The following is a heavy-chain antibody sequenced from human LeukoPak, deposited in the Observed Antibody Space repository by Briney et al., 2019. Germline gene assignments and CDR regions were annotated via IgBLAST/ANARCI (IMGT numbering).Heavy chain of an antibody. CDR3: ARGSSSGWYYFDY. Sequence: GGSLRLSCAASGFTFSTYGMHWVRQAPGKGLEWVAVIWYDGSNTYYADSVKGRFTISRDNSKNTLYLQINSLTAEDTAVFYCARGSSSGWYYFDYWGQGTLVTVSS. V-gene: IGHV3-33*01. CDR2: IWYDGSNT. CDR1: GFTFSTYG. D-gene: IGHD6-19*01. J-gene: IGHJ4*02.